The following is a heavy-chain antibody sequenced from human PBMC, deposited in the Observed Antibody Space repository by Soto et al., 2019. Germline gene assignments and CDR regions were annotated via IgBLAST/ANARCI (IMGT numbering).Heavy chain of an antibody. D-gene: IGHD4-4*01. CDR3: AREPLTTVTTYYYYYYGMDV. Sequence: QVQLVQSGAEVKKPGASVKVSCKASGYTFTSYDINWVRQATGQGLEWMGWMNPNSGNTGYAQKFQGRVTMTRNTSISTAYMELSSMRSEDTAVYHCAREPLTTVTTYYYYYYGMDVWGQGTTVTVSS. J-gene: IGHJ6*02. CDR2: MNPNSGNT. V-gene: IGHV1-8*01. CDR1: GYTFTSYD.